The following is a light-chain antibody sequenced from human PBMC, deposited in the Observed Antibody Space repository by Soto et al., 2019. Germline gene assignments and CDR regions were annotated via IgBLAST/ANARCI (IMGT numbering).Light chain of an antibody. CDR1: QSVRSNY. Sequence: ILLTQSPGTLSLSPGERSTLSCRTIQSVRSNYLAWYQQKPGQAPKVLISGASSGPNGIPERFSGSGSGTDFTLTISRLEPEDFAVYYCQQYGSSPLTFGGGPKVDIK. CDR3: QQYGSSPLT. J-gene: IGKJ4*01. CDR2: GAS. V-gene: IGKV3-20*01.